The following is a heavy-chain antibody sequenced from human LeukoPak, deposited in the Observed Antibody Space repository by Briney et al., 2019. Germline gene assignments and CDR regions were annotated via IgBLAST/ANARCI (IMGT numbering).Heavy chain of an antibody. Sequence: GGPRTLSCAASGFPFSLYWIPGSPRAPGRGRGGGANINQDGSEEHYMDSVKARFTISRDNAKNSLSLQMNSLRAEDTAVYYCVRDGEVSGYDLLDYWGQGTLVTVSS. CDR1: GFPFSLYW. CDR3: VRDGEVSGYDLLDY. V-gene: IGHV3-7*01. D-gene: IGHD5-12*01. J-gene: IGHJ4*02. CDR2: INQDGSEE.